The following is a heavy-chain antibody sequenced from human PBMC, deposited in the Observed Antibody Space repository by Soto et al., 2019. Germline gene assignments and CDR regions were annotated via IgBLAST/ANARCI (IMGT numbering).Heavy chain of an antibody. CDR3: ARGGSTWYGDNWLDP. CDR1: GGSITSGGYY. V-gene: IGHV4-31*03. Sequence: VQLRESGPGLVKPSQTLSLTCKVSGGSITSGGYYWSWIRQHPVKGLEWIGYTYYTGLPYYNPSLKGRVTVSLDTYGSHFSLSLSSVTAADTAIDCCARGGSTWYGDNWLDPEGPGTLATVSS. CDR2: TYYTGLP. D-gene: IGHD6-13*01. J-gene: IGHJ5*02.